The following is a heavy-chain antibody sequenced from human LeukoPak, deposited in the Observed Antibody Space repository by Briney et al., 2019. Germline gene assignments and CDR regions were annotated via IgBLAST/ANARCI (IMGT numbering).Heavy chain of an antibody. CDR3: ARSPQIYDFWSGYYKITEFWFDP. Sequence: GASVKVSCKASGGTFSSYATSWVRQAPGQGLEWMGGIIPIFGTANYAQKFQGRVTITADESTSTAYMELSSLRSEDTAVYYCARSPQIYDFWSGYYKITEFWFDPWGQGTLVTVSS. CDR2: IIPIFGTA. J-gene: IGHJ5*02. D-gene: IGHD3-3*01. V-gene: IGHV1-69*13. CDR1: GGTFSSYA.